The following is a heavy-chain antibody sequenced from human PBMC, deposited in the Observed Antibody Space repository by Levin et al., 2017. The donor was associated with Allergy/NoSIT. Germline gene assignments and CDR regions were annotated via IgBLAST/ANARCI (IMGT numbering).Heavy chain of an antibody. CDR3: TRDRQLQYGPPRKSLDS. Sequence: SCTASGFTFGDYAMSWFHQAPGKGLEWVGFIRSKAYGGTTEYAAAVKGRFTITRDDAKSIAYLQMNSLKTEDTAVYYCTRDRQLQYGPPRKSLDSGGQETLVTVPS. CDR1: GFTFGDYA. CDR2: IRSKAYGGTT. J-gene: IGHJ4*02. V-gene: IGHV3-49*03. D-gene: IGHD2-2*02.